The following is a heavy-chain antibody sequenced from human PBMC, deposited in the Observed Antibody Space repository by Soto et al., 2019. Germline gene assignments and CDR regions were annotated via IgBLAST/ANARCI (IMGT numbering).Heavy chain of an antibody. Sequence: QITLKESGPPLEKPTQTLTLTCTFSGFSLTTSGEGVGWIRQPPGKALEWLALIYWDDDKRYNPSLESRLTITKDTSKSQVVLTITNMDPVDTATYYCAHRAEAARPFDPWGQGTLVTVSS. CDR2: IYWDDDK. V-gene: IGHV2-5*02. CDR3: AHRAEAARPFDP. CDR1: GFSLTTSGEG. D-gene: IGHD6-6*01. J-gene: IGHJ5*02.